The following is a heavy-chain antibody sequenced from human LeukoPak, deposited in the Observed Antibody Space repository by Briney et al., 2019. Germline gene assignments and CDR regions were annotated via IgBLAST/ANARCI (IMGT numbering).Heavy chain of an antibody. CDR3: ARERPLYYYDSSGYSTDAFDI. CDR2: IYYSGST. CDR1: GGSISSYY. D-gene: IGHD3-22*01. J-gene: IGHJ3*02. V-gene: IGHV4-59*01. Sequence: SETLSLTCTVSGGSISSYYWSWIRQPPGKGLEWIGYIYYSGSTNYNPSLRSRVTISVDTSKNQFSLKLSSVTAADTAVYYCARERPLYYYDSSGYSTDAFDIWGQGTMVTVSS.